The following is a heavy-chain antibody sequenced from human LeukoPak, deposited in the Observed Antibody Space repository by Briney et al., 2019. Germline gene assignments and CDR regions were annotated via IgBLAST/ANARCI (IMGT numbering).Heavy chain of an antibody. D-gene: IGHD3-22*01. J-gene: IGHJ4*02. CDR1: GYTFTGYY. V-gene: IGHV1-18*04. CDR2: SSAFNGNT. CDR3: ARDIYYYDRSDYAYVHYFDY. Sequence: ASVKVSCKASGYTFTGYYMHWVRQAPGQGLEWVGWSSAFNGNTNYARRLQGRVTMTTDTSTTTAYIELRSLRSDDTAVYYCARDIYYYDRSDYAYVHYFDYWGQGTLVTVSS.